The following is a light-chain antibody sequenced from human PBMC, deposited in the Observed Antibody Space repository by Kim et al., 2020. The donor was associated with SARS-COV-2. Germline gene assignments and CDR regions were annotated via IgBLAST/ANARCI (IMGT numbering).Light chain of an antibody. CDR3: LLSWSGGRV. CDR1: TGGVTSDRY. V-gene: IGLV7-46*01. Sequence: QAVVTQEPSLTVSPGGTVTLTCGASTGGVTSDRYPYWFQQKPGQAPRTLIYDTSNKHSWTPARFSGSLLGGKAALTLSGAQPEDEAEYYCLLSWSGGRVFGGGTKLTVL. CDR2: DTS. J-gene: IGLJ3*02.